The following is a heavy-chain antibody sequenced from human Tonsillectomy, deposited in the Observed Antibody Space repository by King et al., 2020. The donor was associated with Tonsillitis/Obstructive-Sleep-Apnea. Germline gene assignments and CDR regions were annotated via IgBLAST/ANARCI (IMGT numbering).Heavy chain of an antibody. Sequence: VQLVESGGGLVQPGGSLRLSCAASGFTLRSYAMSWVRQAPGKGLEWVSVISGSAGSTYYADSVKGRFTISRDNSKNTLYLQMNSLRAEDTAVYYCAKDMDNYQLLSRLNPFDYWGQGTLVTVSS. CDR1: GFTLRSYA. J-gene: IGHJ4*02. D-gene: IGHD2-2*01. V-gene: IGHV3-23*04. CDR3: AKDMDNYQLLSRLNPFDY. CDR2: ISGSAGST.